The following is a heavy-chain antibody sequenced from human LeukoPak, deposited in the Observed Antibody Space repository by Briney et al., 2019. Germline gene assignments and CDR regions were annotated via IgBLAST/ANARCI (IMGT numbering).Heavy chain of an antibody. CDR3: AKLDSSGYYPDIFDY. J-gene: IGHJ4*02. CDR2: ISGSGGST. Sequence: GGSLRLSCAASGFTFSIYAMSWVRQAPGKGLEWVSSISGSGGSTYYEDSVKGRFTISRDNSKNTLYLQMNSLRAEDTAVYYCAKLDSSGYYPDIFDYWGQGTLVTVSS. CDR1: GFTFSIYA. V-gene: IGHV3-23*01. D-gene: IGHD3-22*01.